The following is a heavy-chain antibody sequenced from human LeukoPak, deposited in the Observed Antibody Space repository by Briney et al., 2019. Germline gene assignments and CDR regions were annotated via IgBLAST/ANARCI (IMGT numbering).Heavy chain of an antibody. CDR3: ARIAESGNFFDY. CDR1: GFTFSNYW. J-gene: IGHJ4*02. V-gene: IGHV3-7*03. D-gene: IGHD6-13*01. CDR2: VIQHGSEK. Sequence: SGGSLRLSCAASGFTFSNYWMSWVRQAPGKGLEWVANVIQHGSEKYYVDSVKGRFTISRDNAKNTLYLQMNSLRVEDTALYYCARIAESGNFFDYWGQGTLVTVSS.